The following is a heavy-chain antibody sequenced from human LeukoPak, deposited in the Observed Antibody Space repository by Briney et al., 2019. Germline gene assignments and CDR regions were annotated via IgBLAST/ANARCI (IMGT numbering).Heavy chain of an antibody. V-gene: IGHV3-30*18. CDR1: GFTFSSYG. CDR3: AKVAAVAGNNWFDP. J-gene: IGHJ5*02. Sequence: GRSLRLSCAASGFTFSSYGMHWVRQAPGKGLEWVAVISYDGRNKYYADSVKGLFTIPRDNSKNTLYLQMNSLRAEDTAVYYCAKVAAVAGNNWFDPWGQGTLVTVSS. D-gene: IGHD6-19*01. CDR2: ISYDGRNK.